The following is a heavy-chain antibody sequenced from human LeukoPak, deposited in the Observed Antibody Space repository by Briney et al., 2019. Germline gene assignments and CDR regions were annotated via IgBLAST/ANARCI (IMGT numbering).Heavy chain of an antibody. V-gene: IGHV4-59*01. D-gene: IGHD6-6*01. Sequence: PSETLSLTCTVSGGSISSYYWSWIRQPPGKGLEWIGYIYYSGSTNYNPSLKSRVTISVDTSKNQFSLKLSSVTAADTAVYYCARGTLSSSYNWFDPWGQGTLVTVSS. CDR3: ARGTLSSSYNWFDP. CDR2: IYYSGST. J-gene: IGHJ5*02. CDR1: GGSISSYY.